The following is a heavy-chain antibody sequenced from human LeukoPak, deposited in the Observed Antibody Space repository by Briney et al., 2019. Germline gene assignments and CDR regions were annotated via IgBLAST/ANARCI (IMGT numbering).Heavy chain of an antibody. CDR2: IYSGGST. V-gene: IGHV3-53*01. Sequence: GGSLRLSCAASGFTVSSNYMSWVRQAPGKGLEWVSVIYSGGSTYYADSVKGRFTISRDNSKNTLYLQMNSLRAEDTAVYYCTRRGLVTTGTGEVYYYYGMDVWGQGTTVTVSS. CDR1: GFTVSSNY. CDR3: TRRGLVTTGTGEVYYYYGMDV. D-gene: IGHD1-1*01. J-gene: IGHJ6*02.